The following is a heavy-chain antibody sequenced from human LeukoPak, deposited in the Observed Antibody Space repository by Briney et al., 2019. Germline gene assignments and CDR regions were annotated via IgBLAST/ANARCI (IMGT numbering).Heavy chain of an antibody. CDR1: GFTFDDYA. Sequence: GGSLRLSCAASGFTFDDYAMHWVRQAPGKGLEWVSGISWNSGSIGYADSVKGRFTISRDNAKNSLYLQMNSLRAEDMALYYCAKANAGGRDVSSFDYWGQGTLVTVSS. CDR3: AKANAGGRDVSSFDY. J-gene: IGHJ4*02. D-gene: IGHD3-16*01. V-gene: IGHV3-9*03. CDR2: ISWNSGSI.